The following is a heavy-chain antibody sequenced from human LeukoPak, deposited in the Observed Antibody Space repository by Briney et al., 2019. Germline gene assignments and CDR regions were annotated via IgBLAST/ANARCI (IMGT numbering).Heavy chain of an antibody. V-gene: IGHV3-23*01. CDR1: GFTFGNYG. Sequence: PGGSLRLSCAASGFTFGNYGMSWFRQAPVKGLEWVSAITDSGSGTYLADSVKGRFTISRDNSKSTLFLQMNSLRAEDTAVYYCAKDNPVGTVWGQGTLVTVSS. D-gene: IGHD1/OR15-1a*01. CDR2: ITDSGSGT. CDR3: AKDNPVGTV. J-gene: IGHJ4*02.